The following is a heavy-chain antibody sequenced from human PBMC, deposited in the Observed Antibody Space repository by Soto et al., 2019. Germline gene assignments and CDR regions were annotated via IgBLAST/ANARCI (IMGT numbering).Heavy chain of an antibody. CDR2: THYRGST. CDR1: GGSITSGGFY. CDR3: ARVGQQLGYFDY. J-gene: IGHJ4*02. D-gene: IGHD6-13*01. V-gene: IGHV4-31*03. Sequence: QVQLQESGPGLVKPSQTLSLTCTVSGGSITSGGFYWSWIRQRPGKGLEWIGYTHYRGSTYYNPSLKSRLTISVDTSKNQFSLDLSSVTAADTAVYYCARVGQQLGYFDYWGQGTLVTVFS.